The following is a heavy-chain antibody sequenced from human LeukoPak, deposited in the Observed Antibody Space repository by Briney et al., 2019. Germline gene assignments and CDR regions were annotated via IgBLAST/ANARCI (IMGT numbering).Heavy chain of an antibody. D-gene: IGHD5-12*01. CDR2: ISGYNGNT. Sequence: ASVKVSCKASGYTFTSYGIAWVRQAPGQGLEWMGWISGYNGNTNYAQKLQGRVSMTTDTSTTTAYMELRSLTSDDTALYYCARSSLGTITAGPFDYWGQGTLVTVSS. V-gene: IGHV1-18*01. J-gene: IGHJ4*02. CDR1: GYTFTSYG. CDR3: ARSSLGTITAGPFDY.